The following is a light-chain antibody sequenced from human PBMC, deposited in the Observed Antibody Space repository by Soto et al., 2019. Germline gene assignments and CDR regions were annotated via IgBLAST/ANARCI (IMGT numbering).Light chain of an antibody. V-gene: IGKV1-5*03. Sequence: IQLTQSPSSLSASVVDSITITCRASQTISSWLAWYQQKPGKAPKLLIYKASTLKSGVPSRFSGSGSGTEFTLTISSLQPDDFATYYCQHYNSYSEAFGQGTKVDIK. CDR3: QHYNSYSEA. CDR2: KAS. CDR1: QTISSW. J-gene: IGKJ1*01.